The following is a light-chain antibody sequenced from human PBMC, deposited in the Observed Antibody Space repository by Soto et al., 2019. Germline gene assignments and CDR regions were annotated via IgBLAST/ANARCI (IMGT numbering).Light chain of an antibody. Sequence: SVLTQPASVTGSPGQSITISCPGTSSDVGSYNLVSWYQLHPGKAPKLIIYEGSKRPSGVSNRFSGSKSGNTASLTISGLQAEDEADYYCCSYAGSSTPLVFGTGTKVTVL. CDR3: CSYAGSSTPLV. V-gene: IGLV2-23*01. CDR2: EGS. J-gene: IGLJ1*01. CDR1: SSDVGSYNL.